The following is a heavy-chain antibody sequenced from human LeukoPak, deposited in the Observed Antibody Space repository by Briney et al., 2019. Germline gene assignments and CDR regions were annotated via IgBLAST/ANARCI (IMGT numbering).Heavy chain of an antibody. D-gene: IGHD1-14*01. V-gene: IGHV1-69*13. J-gene: IGHJ4*02. CDR2: IIPIFGTA. CDR1: GGTFSSYA. Sequence: GASVKVSSKASGGTFSSYAISWVRQAPGQGLEWMGGIIPIFGTANYAQKFQGRVTITADESTSTAYMELSSLRSEDTAVYYCATPTWASSGTPFDYWGQGTLVTVSS. CDR3: ATPTWASSGTPFDY.